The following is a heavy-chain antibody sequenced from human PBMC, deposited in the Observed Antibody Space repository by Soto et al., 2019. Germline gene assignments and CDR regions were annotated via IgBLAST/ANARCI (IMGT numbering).Heavy chain of an antibody. V-gene: IGHV4-31*03. CDR3: ARDQHTSYYGTGNSPRVSGPDAFDL. CDR1: GASIRTGGSY. Sequence: QVQLQESGPGLVKPSQTLSLTCTVSGASIRTGGSYWTWIRQLPGKGLEWIGYISDSGNTYYNPSLRSRLSISADTSKNSFSLKLTSVTAADTAVYYCARDQHTSYYGTGNSPRVSGPDAFDLWGQGTVITVSS. D-gene: IGHD3-10*01. CDR2: ISDSGNT. J-gene: IGHJ3*01.